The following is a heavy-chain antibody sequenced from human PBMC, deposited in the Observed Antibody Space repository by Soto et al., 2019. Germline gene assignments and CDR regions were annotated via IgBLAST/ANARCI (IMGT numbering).Heavy chain of an antibody. CDR3: VKAGSGWHSPGSFDF. V-gene: IGHV3-23*01. CDR2: ISDTGGSA. J-gene: IGHJ3*01. Sequence: EVQLLESGGGLVQPGGSLRLSCAASGLTFSNYAMNWVRQAPGKGLEWVSIISDTGGSAYHADSVKGRFTISRDNSKNTLYLQMNSLRADDTAIYYCVKAGSGWHSPGSFDFWGRGTMVTVSS. CDR1: GLTFSNYA. D-gene: IGHD6-19*01.